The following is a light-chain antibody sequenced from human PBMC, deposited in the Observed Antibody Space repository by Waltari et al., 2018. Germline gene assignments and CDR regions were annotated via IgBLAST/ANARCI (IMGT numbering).Light chain of an antibody. Sequence: QSVLTQPPSASGTPGPSVTTSCSGSSSTIGSNSINCYQQLPGPAPKLLIYSNNQRPSGVPDRFSGSKSGTSASLAISGLQSEDEADYHCAAWDDSLNGVIFGGGTKLTVL. V-gene: IGLV1-44*01. J-gene: IGLJ2*01. CDR1: SSTIGSNS. CDR2: SNN. CDR3: AAWDDSLNGVI.